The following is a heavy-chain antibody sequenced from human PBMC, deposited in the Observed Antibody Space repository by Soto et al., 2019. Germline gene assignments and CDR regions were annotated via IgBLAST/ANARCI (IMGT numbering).Heavy chain of an antibody. CDR2: ISGSGGTT. V-gene: IGHV3-23*01. CDR3: AKGPRIRIFGVVIIGPYFDY. CDR1: GFTFSSYA. J-gene: IGHJ4*02. Sequence: AGGSLRLSCAASGFTFSSYAMSWVRQAPGKGLEWVSTISGSGGTTYYADSLKGRFTISRDNSKNTLYLQMNSLRAEDTAVYYCAKGPRIRIFGVVIIGPYFDYWGQGALVTVSS. D-gene: IGHD3-3*01.